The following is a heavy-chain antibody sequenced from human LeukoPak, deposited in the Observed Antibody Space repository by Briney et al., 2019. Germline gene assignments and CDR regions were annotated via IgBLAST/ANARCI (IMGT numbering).Heavy chain of an antibody. V-gene: IGHV4-61*02. CDR1: GGSISSGSYY. CDR2: IYTSGST. Sequence: SQTLSLTCTVSGGSISSGSYYWSWIRQPAGKGLEWIGRIYTSGSTNYNPSLKSRVTISVDTSKNQFSLKLSSVTAADTAVYYCERGVVPAEGFDPWGQGTLVTVSS. J-gene: IGHJ5*02. D-gene: IGHD2-2*01. CDR3: ERGVVPAEGFDP.